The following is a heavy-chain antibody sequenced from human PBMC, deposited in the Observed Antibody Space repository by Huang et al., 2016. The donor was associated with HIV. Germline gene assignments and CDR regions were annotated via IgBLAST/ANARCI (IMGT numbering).Heavy chain of an antibody. J-gene: IGHJ4*02. CDR3: ARTKGEFDF. Sequence: QIHLVQSGPEVKQPGASVQVSCKASGYKFHIYEIKWVRQTPGHGLEWMGWISGDNVSTRFAQKFQDRLTMTTDVSTSTAYLELRSLRLDDTAVYYCARTKGEFDFWGQGALVTVSS. CDR2: ISGDNVST. CDR1: GYKFHIYE. V-gene: IGHV1-18*04. D-gene: IGHD3-16*01.